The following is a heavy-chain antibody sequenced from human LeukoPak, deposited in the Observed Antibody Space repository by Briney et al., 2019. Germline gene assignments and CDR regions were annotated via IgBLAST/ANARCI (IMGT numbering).Heavy chain of an antibody. J-gene: IGHJ4*02. CDR3: ARDIAAAGTVFDY. CDR1: GGSISSSSYY. D-gene: IGHD6-13*01. Sequence: PSETLSLTCTVSGGSISSSSYYWGWIRQPPGKGLEWIGSIYHSGSTYYNPSLKSRVTISVDTPKNQFSLKLSSVTAADTAVYYCARDIAAAGTVFDYWGQGTLVTVSS. V-gene: IGHV4-39*07. CDR2: IYHSGST.